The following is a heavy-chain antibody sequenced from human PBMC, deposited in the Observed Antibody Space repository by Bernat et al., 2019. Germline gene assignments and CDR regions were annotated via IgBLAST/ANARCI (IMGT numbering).Heavy chain of an antibody. D-gene: IGHD6-25*01. CDR2: ISSSSSTI. J-gene: IGHJ4*02. V-gene: IGHV3-48*01. CDR1: GFTFSSYW. CDR3: ARDFIAATGDFDY. Sequence: EVQLVESGGGLVQPGGSLRLSCAASGFTFSSYWMSWVRLAPGKGLEWVSYISSSSSTIYYADSVKGRFTISRDNAKNSLYLQMNSLRAEDTAVYYCARDFIAATGDFDYWGQGTLVTVSS.